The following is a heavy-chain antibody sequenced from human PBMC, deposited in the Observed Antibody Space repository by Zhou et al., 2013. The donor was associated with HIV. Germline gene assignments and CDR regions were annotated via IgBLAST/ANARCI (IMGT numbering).Heavy chain of an antibody. CDR3: ARASSPITMIVVVITPVDY. CDR1: GYTFTGYY. CDR2: INPNSGGT. V-gene: IGHV1-2*02. Sequence: QVQLVQSGAEVKKPGASVKVSCKASGYTFTGYYMHWVRQAPGQGLEWMGWINPNSGGTNYAQKFQGRVTMTRDTSISTAYMELSRLRSDDTAVYYCARASSPITMIVVVITPVDYWGQGTLVTVSS. J-gene: IGHJ4*02. D-gene: IGHD3-22*01.